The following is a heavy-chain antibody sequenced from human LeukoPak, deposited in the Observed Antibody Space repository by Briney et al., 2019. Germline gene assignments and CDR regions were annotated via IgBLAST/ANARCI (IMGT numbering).Heavy chain of an antibody. CDR1: GVTFSNYA. Sequence: SVKVSCKTSGVTFSNYAVNWVRQAPGQGLELISYIIPIFYTANYAQKVKGRVTISADDSTSTAYMELSRLIPEDTAIYYCVRDIRYCSGSKCKPHPTNYYGSGSLAYWGQGTLVTVSS. J-gene: IGHJ1*01. V-gene: IGHV1-69*13. CDR2: IIPIFYTA. D-gene: IGHD3-10*01. CDR3: VRDIRYCSGSKCKPHPTNYYGSGSLAY.